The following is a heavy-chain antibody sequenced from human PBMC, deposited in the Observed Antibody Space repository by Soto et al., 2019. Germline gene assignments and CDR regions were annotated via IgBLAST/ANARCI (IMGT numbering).Heavy chain of an antibody. CDR3: ARAAKRYFDY. CDR2: IIPVLGPA. V-gene: IGHV1-69*06. J-gene: IGHJ4*02. CDR1: GVTFNTFA. Sequence: QVQLVQSGAEVKKPGSSVKVSCKTSGVTFNTFAISWVRQAPGQGLEYMGGIIPVLGPANYAQRFQGRVTITADKSTSTAYLELSNLTSEDTAVYYCARAAKRYFDYWGQGTLVTVSP.